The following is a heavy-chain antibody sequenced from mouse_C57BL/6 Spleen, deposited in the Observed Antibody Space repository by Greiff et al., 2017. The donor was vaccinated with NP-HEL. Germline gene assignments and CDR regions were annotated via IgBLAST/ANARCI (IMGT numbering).Heavy chain of an antibody. Sequence: EVQLVESGPGMVKPSQSLSLTCTVTGYSITSGYDWHWIRHFPGNKLEWMGYISYSGSTNYNPSLKSRISITHDTSKNHFFLKLNSVTTEDTATDYCARGLTGEAWFAYWGQGTLVTVSA. CDR2: ISYSGST. V-gene: IGHV3-1*01. CDR3: ARGLTGEAWFAY. D-gene: IGHD4-1*01. J-gene: IGHJ3*01. CDR1: GYSITSGYD.